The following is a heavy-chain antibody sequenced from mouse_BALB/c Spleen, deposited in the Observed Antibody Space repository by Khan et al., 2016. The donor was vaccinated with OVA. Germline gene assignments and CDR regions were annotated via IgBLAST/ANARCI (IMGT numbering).Heavy chain of an antibody. V-gene: IGHV1S81*02. CDR1: GYTFSSYY. CDR3: ARSGYGSFAY. CDR2: INPNSGDT. Sequence: QVQLKQSGAELVKPGASVKLSCKASGYTFSSYYMHWVKQRPGQGLEWIGEINPNSGDTNFNEKFKSKATLTVDKSSSTAYMQLSSLTSEDSVVYYCARSGYGSFAYWGQGTLVTVSA. J-gene: IGHJ3*01. D-gene: IGHD2-2*01.